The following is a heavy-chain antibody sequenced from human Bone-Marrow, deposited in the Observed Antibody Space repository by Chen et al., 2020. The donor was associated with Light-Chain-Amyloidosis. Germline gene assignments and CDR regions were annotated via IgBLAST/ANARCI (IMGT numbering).Heavy chain of an antibody. D-gene: IGHD5-18*01. V-gene: IGHV3-30*02. CDR1: GFVFTTYR. J-gene: IGHJ4*02. Sequence: VRLVESGGGVVQPGGSLRLSCAASGFVFTTYRFQWVRQAPGKGLEWVAFIRFDGSDKYYVDSVKGRFTISRDDSKNTVYLQMSRLRVEDTAMYYCAQLYSYGRPFNHWGQGTLVSVSS. CDR2: IRFDGSDK. CDR3: AQLYSYGRPFNH.